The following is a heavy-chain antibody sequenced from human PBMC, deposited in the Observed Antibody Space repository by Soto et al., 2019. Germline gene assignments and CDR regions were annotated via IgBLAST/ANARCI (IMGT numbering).Heavy chain of an antibody. D-gene: IGHD1-26*01. J-gene: IGHJ4*02. Sequence: EVQLVESGGGLVQPGGSLRLSCAASGFSFSMSWMSWVRQAPGKGLEWVANIKEDGSQKYYVDSVKGRFTISRDNAKNSLYLQMNSLRAEDTAVYYCARHQVGYRVTDYWGQGTLVTVSS. CDR1: GFSFSMSW. CDR3: ARHQVGYRVTDY. V-gene: IGHV3-7*01. CDR2: IKEDGSQK.